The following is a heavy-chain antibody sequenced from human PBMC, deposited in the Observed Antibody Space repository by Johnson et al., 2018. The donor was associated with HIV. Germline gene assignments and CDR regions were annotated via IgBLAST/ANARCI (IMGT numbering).Heavy chain of an antibody. V-gene: IGHV3-30*04. D-gene: IGHD6-6*01. Sequence: QVQLVESGGGVVQPGRSLRLSCAASGFTFSSYAMHWVRQAPGKGLEWGAVISYDGSNKYYAASVKGRFTISKDNYKNPLYLQRNSLRAEDTALYYCARESGSFEYSSSFAFDIWGQGTMVTVSS. CDR3: ARESGSFEYSSSFAFDI. CDR1: GFTFSSYA. CDR2: ISYDGSNK. J-gene: IGHJ3*02.